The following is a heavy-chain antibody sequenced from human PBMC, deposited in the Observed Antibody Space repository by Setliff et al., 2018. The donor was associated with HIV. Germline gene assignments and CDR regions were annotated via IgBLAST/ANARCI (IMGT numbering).Heavy chain of an antibody. CDR1: GGTFSSYA. CDR2: IIPIFGTA. Sequence: SVKVSCKASGGTFSSYAISWVRQAPGQGLEWMGGIIPIFGTANYAQKFQGRVTITADESTSTAYMELSSLRSEDTAMYYCASGRGDGYNYFAFDIWGQGTVVTVSS. D-gene: IGHD5-12*01. CDR3: ASGRGDGYNYFAFDI. J-gene: IGHJ3*02. V-gene: IGHV1-69*13.